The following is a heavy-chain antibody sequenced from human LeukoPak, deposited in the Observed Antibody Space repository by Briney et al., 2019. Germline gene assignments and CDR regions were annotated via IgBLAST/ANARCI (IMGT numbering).Heavy chain of an antibody. V-gene: IGHV4-61*02. CDR2: IYASGST. J-gene: IGHJ6*02. CDR3: VYGMDV. CDR1: GGSISSGSHY. Sequence: SQTLSLACTVSGGSISSGSHYWSWIRQPAGKGLEWIGRIYASGSTNYNPSLKSRVTLSLDTSKNQFSLKLSSATAADTAVYYCVYGMDVWGQGTPVTVSS.